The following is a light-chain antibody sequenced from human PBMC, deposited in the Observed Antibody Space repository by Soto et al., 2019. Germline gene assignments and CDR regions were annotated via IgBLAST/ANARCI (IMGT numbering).Light chain of an antibody. Sequence: DIQMTQSPSSLSTSVGDRVTITCRASQAIGIYLAWYQQKPGQGPKLLIYASSTSQSGVPSRFSGSGSGTDFTLTINSLQPEDVATDYCQKYSGAPPTFGQGTKVEIK. CDR2: ASS. CDR3: QKYSGAPPT. J-gene: IGKJ1*01. CDR1: QAIGIY. V-gene: IGKV1-27*01.